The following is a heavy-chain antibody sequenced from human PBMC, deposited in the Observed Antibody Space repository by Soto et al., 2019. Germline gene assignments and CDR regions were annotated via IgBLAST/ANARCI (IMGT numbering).Heavy chain of an antibody. CDR3: ANAPPDSGHYTRVDP. D-gene: IGHD2-21*02. Sequence: EVQLSESGGGLVQPGGSLRLSCAASGFTFSGYAMTWVRQAPGKGLEWVSTISGSGGGTDYADSVKGRCTISRDTSKHTLYLHMSSLTAEDTAADYCANAPPDSGHYTRVDPWGQGTLVTVSS. J-gene: IGHJ5*02. CDR1: GFTFSGYA. CDR2: ISGSGGGT. V-gene: IGHV3-23*01.